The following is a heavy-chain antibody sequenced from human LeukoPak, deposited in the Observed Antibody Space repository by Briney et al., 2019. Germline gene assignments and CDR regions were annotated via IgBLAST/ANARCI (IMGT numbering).Heavy chain of an antibody. V-gene: IGHV3-74*01. J-gene: IGHJ4*02. CDR3: ARGFSGYDY. CDR2: IKGDGTTT. Sequence: ETLSLTCTVSGDSVTTYYWSWVRQAPGKGLVWVSRIKGDGTTTSYADSVKGRFTISRDNAKNTLYLQMNSLRAEDTAVYYCARGFSGYDYWGQGTLVTVSP. D-gene: IGHD3-9*01. CDR1: GDSVTTYY.